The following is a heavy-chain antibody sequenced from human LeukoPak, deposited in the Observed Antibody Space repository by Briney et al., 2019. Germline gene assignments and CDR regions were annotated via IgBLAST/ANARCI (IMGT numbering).Heavy chain of an antibody. CDR3: ASQTRGPDAFDI. J-gene: IGHJ3*02. V-gene: IGHV1-2*02. Sequence: ASVKVSCKASGYTFTGYYMHWVRRAPGQGLEWMGWINPNSGDTNYAQKFQGRVTMTRDTSISTAYMELSRLRSDDTAVYYCASQTRGPDAFDIWGQGTMVTVSS. CDR1: GYTFTGYY. CDR2: INPNSGDT.